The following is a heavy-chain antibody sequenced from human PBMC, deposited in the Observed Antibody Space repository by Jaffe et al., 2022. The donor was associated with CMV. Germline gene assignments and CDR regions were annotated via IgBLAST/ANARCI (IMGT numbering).Heavy chain of an antibody. J-gene: IGHJ5*02. V-gene: IGHV4-31*03. CDR1: GGSISSGGYY. D-gene: IGHD3-10*01. Sequence: QVQLQESGPGLVKPSQTLSLTCTVSGGSISSGGYYWSWIRQHPGKGLEWIGYIYYSGSTYYNPSLKSRVTISVDTSKNQFSLKLSSVTAADTAVYYCASWGFGELLPYNWFDPWGQGTLVTVSS. CDR3: ASWGFGELLPYNWFDP. CDR2: IYYSGST.